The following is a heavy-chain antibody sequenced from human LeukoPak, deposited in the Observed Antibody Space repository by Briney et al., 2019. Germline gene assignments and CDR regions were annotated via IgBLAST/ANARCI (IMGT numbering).Heavy chain of an antibody. D-gene: IGHD2-15*01. Sequence: PSETLSLTCTVSGGSISSYYWSWIRQPPGKGLEWIGYIYYSGSTNYNPSLKSRVTISVDTSKNQFSLKLSSVTAADTAAYYCARDQGYCSGGSCYSDDAFDIWGQGTMVTVSS. V-gene: IGHV4-59*01. CDR2: IYYSGST. CDR1: GGSISSYY. CDR3: ARDQGYCSGGSCYSDDAFDI. J-gene: IGHJ3*02.